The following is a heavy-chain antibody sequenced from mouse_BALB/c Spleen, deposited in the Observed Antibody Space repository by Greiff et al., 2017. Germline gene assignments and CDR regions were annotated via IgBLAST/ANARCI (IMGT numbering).Heavy chain of an antibody. CDR1: GYTFSSYW. J-gene: IGHJ2*01. V-gene: IGHV1-9*01. CDR2: ILPGSGST. CDR3: ASGTTVVGSFHY. Sequence: VQLQQSGAELMKPGASVKISCKATGYTFSSYWIEWVKQRPGHGLEWIGEILPGSGSTNYNEKFKGKATFTADTSSNTAYMQLSSLTSEDSAVYYCASGTTVVGSFHYWGQGTTLTVSS. D-gene: IGHD1-1*01.